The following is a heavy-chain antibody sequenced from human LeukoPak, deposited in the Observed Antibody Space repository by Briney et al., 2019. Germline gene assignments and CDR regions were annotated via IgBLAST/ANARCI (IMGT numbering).Heavy chain of an antibody. D-gene: IGHD3-10*01. CDR1: GGSISSYY. J-gene: IGHJ5*02. V-gene: IGHV4-59*08. Sequence: PSETLSLTCTVSGGSISSYYWTWIRQPPGKGLEWIGYSSYSGSTNYNPSLKSRVTLLVDTSKNQFSLKLSSVTAADTAVYFCAGVRGIISRNWFDPWGHGTLVTVSS. CDR2: SSYSGST. CDR3: AGVRGIISRNWFDP.